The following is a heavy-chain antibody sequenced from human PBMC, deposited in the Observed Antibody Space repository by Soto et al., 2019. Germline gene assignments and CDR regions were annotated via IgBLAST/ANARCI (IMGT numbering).Heavy chain of an antibody. J-gene: IGHJ6*03. CDR3: TTSRFSVRFLEWSRTGYYYMDV. CDR2: IKSKTDGGTT. D-gene: IGHD3-3*01. Sequence: GGSLRLSCAASGFTFSNAWMSWVRQAPGKGLEWVGRIKSKTDGGTTDYAAPVKGRFTISRDDSKNTLYLQMNSLKTEDTAVYYCTTSRFSVRFLEWSRTGYYYMDVWGKGTTVTVSS. CDR1: GFTFSNAW. V-gene: IGHV3-15*01.